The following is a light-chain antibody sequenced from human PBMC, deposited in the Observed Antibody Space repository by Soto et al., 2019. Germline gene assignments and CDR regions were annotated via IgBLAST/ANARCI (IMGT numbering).Light chain of an antibody. J-gene: IGKJ2*01. Sequence: DIVMTQSPDSLAVSLGERATINCKSSQTVLYSSNNKNYLAWYQQKPGQPPKLLISWASTRESGVPDRFSGSGSWTDFTLTISSLQAEDVAVYYCQQYYTTPYTFGQGTELEIK. CDR1: QTVLYSSNNKNY. CDR2: WAS. V-gene: IGKV4-1*01. CDR3: QQYYTTPYT.